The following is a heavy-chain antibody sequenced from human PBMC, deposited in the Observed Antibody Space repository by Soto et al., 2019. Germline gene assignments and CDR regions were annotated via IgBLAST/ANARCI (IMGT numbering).Heavy chain of an antibody. D-gene: IGHD2-8*01. CDR3: ARRVSGWFDP. CDR2: INTDTGNT. Sequence: GASVKVSCKASGNTFIGYAVHWVRLAPGQGLEWVGWINTDTGNTKYSQKFQGRLAISRDTSASTVYMELSSLKSQDTTVYYCARRVSGWFDPWGQGSLVTVSS. CDR1: GNTFIGYA. J-gene: IGHJ5*02. V-gene: IGHV1-3*04.